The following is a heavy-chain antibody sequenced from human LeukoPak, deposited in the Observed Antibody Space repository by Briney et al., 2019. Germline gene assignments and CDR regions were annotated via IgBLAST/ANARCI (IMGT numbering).Heavy chain of an antibody. CDR3: ARGAGIAGTSTWYFQY. CDR2: IWYDGSNK. J-gene: IGHJ1*01. CDR1: GFTFSTYG. V-gene: IGHV3-33*01. D-gene: IGHD1-26*01. Sequence: GGSLRLSCAASGFTFSTYGMHWVRQAPGQGLEWVAVIWYDGSNKYYADSVKGRFNISRDNSKNTLYLQMNSLRAEDTAVYYCARGAGIAGTSTWYFQYWGPGTLVTVSS.